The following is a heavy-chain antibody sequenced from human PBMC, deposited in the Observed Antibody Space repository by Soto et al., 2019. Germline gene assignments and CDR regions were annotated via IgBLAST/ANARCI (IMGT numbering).Heavy chain of an antibody. CDR1: GCTFTDYY. J-gene: IGHJ3*02. Sequence: QVQLAQSGAEVKKPGASVKVSCKASGCTFTDYYIHWWRQAPAQGFEWMGWINPYSGDTRYEEKFQGRATMTRDTSISSTYMELSRLTSDDTALYYCARGPSHGAFDIWGQGTVITVSS. CDR3: ARGPSHGAFDI. CDR2: INPYSGDT. V-gene: IGHV1-2*02.